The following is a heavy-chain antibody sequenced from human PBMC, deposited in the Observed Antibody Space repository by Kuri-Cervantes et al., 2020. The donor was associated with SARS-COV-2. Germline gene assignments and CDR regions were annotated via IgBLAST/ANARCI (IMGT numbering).Heavy chain of an antibody. CDR3: AREGIAANLNFDY. V-gene: IGHV3-23*01. CDR1: GFTFSSYA. D-gene: IGHD6-13*01. J-gene: IGHJ4*02. Sequence: GESLKISCAASGFTFSSYAMSWVRQAPGKGLEWVSAISGSGGSTYYADSVKGRFTISRDNSKNTLYLQMNSLRAEDTAVYYCAREGIAANLNFDYWGQGTLVTVSS. CDR2: ISGSGGST.